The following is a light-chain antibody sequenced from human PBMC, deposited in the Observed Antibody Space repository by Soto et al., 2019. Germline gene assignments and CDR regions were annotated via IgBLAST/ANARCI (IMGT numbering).Light chain of an antibody. Sequence: SYELTQPPSVSVAPGQTAKITCGGDNIGGKTVHWYQQKPGQAPVVVVDHGSDRPSGIPERFSGSNSGNTATLTISGVEAGDEADYLCQVWASSNDIYVFGSGTRSPS. J-gene: IGLJ1*01. CDR1: NIGGKT. CDR3: QVWASSNDIYV. V-gene: IGLV3-21*02. CDR2: HGS.